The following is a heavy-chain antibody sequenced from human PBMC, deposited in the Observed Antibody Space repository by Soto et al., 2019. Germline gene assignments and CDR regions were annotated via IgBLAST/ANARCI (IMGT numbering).Heavy chain of an antibody. CDR2: IYSGGST. D-gene: IGHD6-13*01. J-gene: IGHJ6*02. CDR3: ARDHRIAAAGTFHYYDYGMDV. Sequence: EVQLVESGGGLIQPGGSLRLSCAASGFTVSSNYMSWVRQAPGKGLEWVSVIYSGGSTYYADSVKGRFTISRDKSKNTLYIQMNSLRAEDKAVYYCARDHRIAAAGTFHYYDYGMDVWGQGTTVTVSS. V-gene: IGHV3-53*01. CDR1: GFTVSSNY.